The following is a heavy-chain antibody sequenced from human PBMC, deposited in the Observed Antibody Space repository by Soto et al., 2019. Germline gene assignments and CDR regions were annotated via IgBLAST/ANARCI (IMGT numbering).Heavy chain of an antibody. CDR1: GFTFSSYG. CDR2: ISYDGSNK. Sequence: GGSLRLSCAASGFTFSSYGMHWVRQAPGKGLEWVAVISYDGSNKYYADSVKGRFTISRDNSKNTLYLQMNSLRAEDTAVYYCAKDILFLEWLSWLTRYGMDVWGQGTTVTVSS. V-gene: IGHV3-30*18. J-gene: IGHJ6*02. D-gene: IGHD3-3*01. CDR3: AKDILFLEWLSWLTRYGMDV.